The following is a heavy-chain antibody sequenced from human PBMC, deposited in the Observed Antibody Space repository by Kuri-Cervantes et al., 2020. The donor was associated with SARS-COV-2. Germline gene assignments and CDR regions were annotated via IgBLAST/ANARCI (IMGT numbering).Heavy chain of an antibody. V-gene: IGHV4-31*03. CDR2: IYYSGST. CDR1: GGSISSGGYY. J-gene: IGHJ4*02. Sequence: SETLSLTCTVSGGSISSGGYYWSWIRQHPGKGLEWIGYIYYSGSTYYNPSLKSRVTISVDTSKNQFSLKLSSVTAADTAVYYCARAWAAAGLHYFDYWGQGTLVTVSS. D-gene: IGHD6-13*01. CDR3: ARAWAAAGLHYFDY.